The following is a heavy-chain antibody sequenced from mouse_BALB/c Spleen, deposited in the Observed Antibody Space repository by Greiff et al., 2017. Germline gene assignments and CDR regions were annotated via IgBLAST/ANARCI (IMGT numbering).Heavy chain of an antibody. Sequence: VQLQQSGTVLARPGASVKMSCKASGYTFTSYWMHWVKQRPGQGLEWIGAIYPGNSDTSYNQKFKGKAKLTAVTSTSTAYMELSSLTNEDSAVYYCTRFTTVVATDFDYWGQGTTLTVSS. CDR1: GYTFTSYW. CDR3: TRFTTVVATDFDY. D-gene: IGHD1-1*01. V-gene: IGHV1-5*01. J-gene: IGHJ2*01. CDR2: IYPGNSDT.